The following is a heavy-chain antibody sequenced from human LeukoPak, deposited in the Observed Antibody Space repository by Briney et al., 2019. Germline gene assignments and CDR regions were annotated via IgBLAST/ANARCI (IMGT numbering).Heavy chain of an antibody. CDR1: GYNFLNYG. D-gene: IGHD2-21*01. Sequence: ASVKVSCKASGYNFLNYGISWVRQAPGQGLEWMGWISGKTGNINYAQKFQARATMTRDTSTSTAYMELRSLRSDDTAVSFCARRFLNSHPIYYYMDVWAKGTTVIVSS. V-gene: IGHV1-18*01. CDR2: ISGKTGNI. J-gene: IGHJ6*03. CDR3: ARRFLNSHPIYYYMDV.